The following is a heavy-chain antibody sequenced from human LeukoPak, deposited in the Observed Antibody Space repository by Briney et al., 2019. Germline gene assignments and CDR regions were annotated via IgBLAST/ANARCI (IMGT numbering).Heavy chain of an antibody. CDR2: ISAYNGNT. V-gene: IGHV1-18*01. CDR1: GYTFTSYG. CDR3: ARSSRLSIVGATTPFGY. D-gene: IGHD1-26*01. Sequence: ASVKVSCKASGYTFTSYGISWVRQAPGQGLEWMGWISAYNGNTNYAQKLQGRVTMTTDTSTSTAYMELRSLRSDDTAVHYCARSSRLSIVGATTPFGYWGQGTLVTVSS. J-gene: IGHJ4*02.